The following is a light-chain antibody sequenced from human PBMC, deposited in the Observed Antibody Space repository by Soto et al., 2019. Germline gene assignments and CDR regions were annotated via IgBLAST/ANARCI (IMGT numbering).Light chain of an antibody. V-gene: IGLV3-25*02. CDR1: ALPTQY. CDR2: KDN. Sequence: YELTQSTSVSLTPGQTARITCSGDALPTQYVYWYQQKPGQAPRLIIYKDNQRPSEIPERFSASSSGTLATLTISGIQAEDEADFYCQSADTSGTYYVFGTGTKVTVL. J-gene: IGLJ1*01. CDR3: QSADTSGTYYV.